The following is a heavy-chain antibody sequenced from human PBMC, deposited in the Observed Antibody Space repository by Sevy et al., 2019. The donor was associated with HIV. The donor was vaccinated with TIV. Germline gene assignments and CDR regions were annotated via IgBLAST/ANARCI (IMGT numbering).Heavy chain of an antibody. V-gene: IGHV3-23*01. CDR1: GFTFRSYT. CDR2: ITGSGDKI. D-gene: IGHD3-22*01. CDR3: AKGPDYYASSGTPLDY. Sequence: GGSLRLSCVVSGFTFRSYTMTWVRRAPGKGLEWVSTITGSGDKIYYADSVKGRFTISRDNSRNTLYLQMSSLRAADTAVYYCAKGPDYYASSGTPLDYWGQGTLVTVSS. J-gene: IGHJ4*02.